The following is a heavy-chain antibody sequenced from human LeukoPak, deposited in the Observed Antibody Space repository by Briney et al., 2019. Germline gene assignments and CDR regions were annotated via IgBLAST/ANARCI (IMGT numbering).Heavy chain of an antibody. CDR2: IKSKTDGGTT. V-gene: IGHV3-15*01. CDR1: GFTFSNAW. J-gene: IGHJ4*02. Sequence: GGSLRLSCAASGFTFSNAWMSWVRQAPGKGLEWVGRIKSKTDGGTTDYAAPVKGRFTISGDDSKNTLYLQMNSLKTEDTAVYYCTLTDSSSWYLYWGQGTLVTVSS. D-gene: IGHD6-13*01. CDR3: TLTDSSSWYLY.